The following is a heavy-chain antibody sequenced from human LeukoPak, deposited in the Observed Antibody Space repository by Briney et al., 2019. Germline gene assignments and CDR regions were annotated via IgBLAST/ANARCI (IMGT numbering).Heavy chain of an antibody. V-gene: IGHV3-30*04. CDR1: GFTFSSYA. J-gene: IGHJ4*02. CDR2: ISYDGSNK. Sequence: GGSLRLSCAASGFTFSSYAMHWVRQAPGKGLEWVAVISYDGSNKYYADSVKGRFTISRDNSKNTLYLQMSSLRAEDTAVYYCARVPQDYWGQGTLVTVSS. CDR3: ARVPQDY.